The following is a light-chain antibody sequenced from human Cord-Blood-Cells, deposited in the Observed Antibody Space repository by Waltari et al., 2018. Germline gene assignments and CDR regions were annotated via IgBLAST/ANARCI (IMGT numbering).Light chain of an antibody. Sequence: QSALTQPASVSGSPRQSITISCTGTSSDVGGYNYVSWYQQHPGKAPKLMIYDVSTRPSGVSNRFSGSKSGNTTSLTISGLQAEDEADYYCSSYTSSSFWVFGGGTKLTVL. V-gene: IGLV2-14*01. CDR2: DVS. J-gene: IGLJ3*02. CDR1: SSDVGGYNY. CDR3: SSYTSSSFWV.